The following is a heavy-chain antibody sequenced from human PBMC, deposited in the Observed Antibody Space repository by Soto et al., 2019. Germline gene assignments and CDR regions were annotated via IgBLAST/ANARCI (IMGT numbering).Heavy chain of an antibody. D-gene: IGHD5-12*01. V-gene: IGHV4-59*01. CDR3: ARWEWLRLNKWFDP. CDR1: GGSISSYY. J-gene: IGHJ5*02. CDR2: IYYSGST. Sequence: PSETLSLTCSVSGGSISSYYWSWIRQPPGKGLEWIGNIYYSGSTNYNPSLKSRVTISVDTSKNQFSLKLSSVTAADTAVYYCARWEWLRLNKWFDPWGQGTLVTVSS.